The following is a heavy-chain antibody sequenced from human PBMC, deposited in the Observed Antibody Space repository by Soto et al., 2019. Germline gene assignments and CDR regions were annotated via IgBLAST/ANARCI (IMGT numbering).Heavy chain of an antibody. V-gene: IGHV4-34*01. J-gene: IGHJ4*02. CDR1: GDSMNHNY. CDR3: ARDKITGLFDY. CDR2: INHSGST. Sequence: PSETLSLTCSISGDSMNHNYWTWIRQPPGTGLEWIGEINHSGSTNYNPSLKSRVTISVDTSKNQFSLKLTSVTAADTAVYYCARDKITGLFDYWGQGTLVTVSS. D-gene: IGHD2-8*02.